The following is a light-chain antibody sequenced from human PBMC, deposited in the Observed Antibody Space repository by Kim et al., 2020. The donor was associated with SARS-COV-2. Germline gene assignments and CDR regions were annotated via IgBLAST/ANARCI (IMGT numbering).Light chain of an antibody. Sequence: SVSPGERAPLSCTASQSGGKSFAWYQQIRGRAPRLLMYGAFTRATGVPARFSGSGSGTDFTLTISSLQSEDFAVYFCQQYSKWPYTFGKGTKLEI. CDR1: QSGGKS. J-gene: IGKJ2*01. V-gene: IGKV3-15*01. CDR2: GAF. CDR3: QQYSKWPYT.